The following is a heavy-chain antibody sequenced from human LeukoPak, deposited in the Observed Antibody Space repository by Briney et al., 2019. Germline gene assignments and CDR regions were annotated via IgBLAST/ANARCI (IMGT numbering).Heavy chain of an antibody. CDR1: GYTFTSYY. J-gene: IGHJ6*03. CDR2: INPSGGST. V-gene: IGHV1-46*01. CDR3: ARGMEPYYYMDV. D-gene: IGHD1-26*01. Sequence: ASVKVSFKASGYTFTSYYMHWVRQAPGQGLEWMGIINPSGGSTTYAQRFQGRVTMTRDTSISTAYMELSRLRSDDTAVYYCARGMEPYYYMDVWGKGTTVTVSS.